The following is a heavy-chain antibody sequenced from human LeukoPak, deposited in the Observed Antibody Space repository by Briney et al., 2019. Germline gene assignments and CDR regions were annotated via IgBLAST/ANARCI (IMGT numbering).Heavy chain of an antibody. CDR1: GFTFTSAW. CDR3: AAWFGESVP. D-gene: IGHD3-10*01. CDR2: MSEGGSGR. V-gene: IGHV3-7*01. Sequence: GRSPRLACAASGFTFTSAWMSSLRQTPKKGVEWVEHMSEGGSGRFCVDSATRRFTISRDDTQYSVYLQMKSLRAADTAVYYCAAWFGESVPCGQGTLVTVYS. J-gene: IGHJ5*02.